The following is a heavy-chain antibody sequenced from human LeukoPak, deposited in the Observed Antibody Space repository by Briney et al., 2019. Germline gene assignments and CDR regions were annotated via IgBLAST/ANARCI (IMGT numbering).Heavy chain of an antibody. J-gene: IGHJ4*02. Sequence: ASVKVSCKASGYTFNTYGISWVRQAPGQGLEWMGWISTYNGDTSYVQNLQGRVTMTTDTSTTTAYMELMSLRSDDTAVYYCLRDAQRPRLTPDYWGQGTLVTVSS. V-gene: IGHV1-18*01. D-gene: IGHD6-25*01. CDR1: GYTFNTYG. CDR3: LRDAQRPRLTPDY. CDR2: ISTYNGDT.